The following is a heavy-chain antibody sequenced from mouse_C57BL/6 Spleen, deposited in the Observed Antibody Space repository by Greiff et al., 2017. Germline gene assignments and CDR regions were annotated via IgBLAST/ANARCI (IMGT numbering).Heavy chain of an antibody. Sequence: VQLQQSGAELVRPGASVKLSCTASGFNIKDDYMHWVKQRPEQGLEWIGWIDPENGDTEYASKFQGKATITADTSSNTAYLQLRSLTSEDTAVYYCTAYYKGYWGQGTTLTVSS. CDR3: TAYYKGY. D-gene: IGHD1-1*01. V-gene: IGHV14-4*01. J-gene: IGHJ2*01. CDR2: IDPENGDT. CDR1: GFNIKDDY.